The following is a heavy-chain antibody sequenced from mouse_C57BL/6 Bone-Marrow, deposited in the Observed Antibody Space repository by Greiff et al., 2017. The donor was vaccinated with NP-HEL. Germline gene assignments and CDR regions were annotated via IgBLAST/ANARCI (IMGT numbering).Heavy chain of an antibody. Sequence: QVHVKQSGTELVKPGASVKLSCKASGYTFTSYWMHWVKQRPGQGLEWIGDINPSNGGTNYNEKFKSKATLTVDTSSSTAYMQLSRLTSSDAAVYYCTREGDYSNLDWGQGTTLTVSS. D-gene: IGHD2-5*01. V-gene: IGHV1-53*01. CDR2: INPSNGGT. CDR3: TREGDYSNLD. CDR1: GYTFTSYW. J-gene: IGHJ2*01.